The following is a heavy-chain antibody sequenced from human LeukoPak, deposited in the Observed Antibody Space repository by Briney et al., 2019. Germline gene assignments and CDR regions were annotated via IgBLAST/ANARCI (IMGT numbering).Heavy chain of an antibody. CDR3: ARPIRN. CDR2: MYYTGTI. J-gene: IGHJ4*02. CDR1: GGSISTTSYF. V-gene: IGHV4-39*07. Sequence: SETLSLTCAVSGGSISTTSYFWGWIRQPPGKGLEWIGTMYYTGTIYYNPSLKSRVTISVDTSKNQFSLSLSSVTAADTAVYYCARPIRNWGQGTLVIVSS.